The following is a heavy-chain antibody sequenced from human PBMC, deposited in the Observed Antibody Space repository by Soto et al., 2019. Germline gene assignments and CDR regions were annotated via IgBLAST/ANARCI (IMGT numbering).Heavy chain of an antibody. CDR3: ASMTTVTTDY. Sequence: SETLSLTCTVSGGSISSGGYYWSWIRQHPGKGLEWIGYIYYSGSTYYNPSLKSRVTISVDTSKNQFSLKLSSVTAADTAVYYCASMTTVTTDYWGQGTLVTVSS. D-gene: IGHD4-17*01. CDR1: GGSISSGGYY. CDR2: IYYSGST. J-gene: IGHJ4*02. V-gene: IGHV4-31*03.